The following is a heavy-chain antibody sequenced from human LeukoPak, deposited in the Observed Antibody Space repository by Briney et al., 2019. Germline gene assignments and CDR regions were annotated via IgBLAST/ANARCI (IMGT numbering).Heavy chain of an antibody. V-gene: IGHV3-23*01. J-gene: IGHJ4*02. CDR1: GFNFKDYD. CDR3: ARSINYSNYPLDF. Sequence: PGGSLRLSCAASGFNFKDYDMTWVRQAPGKGLEWVASISASGVSTNYADSVRGRFTISRNNSNRVVYLRMNSLRTQDTAVYYCARSINYSNYPLDFWGQGTRVIVSS. CDR2: ISASGVST. D-gene: IGHD4-11*01.